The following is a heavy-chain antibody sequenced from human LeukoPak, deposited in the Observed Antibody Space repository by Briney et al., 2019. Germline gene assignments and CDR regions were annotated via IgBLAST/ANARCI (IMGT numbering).Heavy chain of an antibody. CDR3: ARVRVTMIVVGYFDL. V-gene: IGHV3-21*01. Sequence: GGSLRPSCAASGFTFSSYSMNWVRQAPGKGLEWVSSISSSSSYIYYAGSVKGRFTISRDNAKNSLYLQMNSLRAEDTAVYYCARVRVTMIVVGYFDLWGRGTLVTVSS. J-gene: IGHJ2*01. D-gene: IGHD3-22*01. CDR2: ISSSSSYI. CDR1: GFTFSSYS.